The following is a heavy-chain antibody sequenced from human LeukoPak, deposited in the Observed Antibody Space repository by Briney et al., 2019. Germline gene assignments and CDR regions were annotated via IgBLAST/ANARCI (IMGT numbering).Heavy chain of an antibody. CDR2: IYYSGST. CDR3: ARHYGGGGSGDWFDP. CDR1: GGSISSYY. J-gene: IGHJ5*02. Sequence: PSETLSLTCTVSGGSISSYYWSWIRQPPGKGLEWIGYIYYSGSTNYNPSLKSRVTISVDTSKNQFSLKLSSVTAADTAVYYCARHYGGGGSGDWFDPWGQGTLVTVSS. D-gene: IGHD2-15*01. V-gene: IGHV4-59*01.